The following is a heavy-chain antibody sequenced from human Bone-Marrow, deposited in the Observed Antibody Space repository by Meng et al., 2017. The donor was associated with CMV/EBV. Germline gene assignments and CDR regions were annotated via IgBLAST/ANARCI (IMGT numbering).Heavy chain of an antibody. Sequence: VTIDQWETCLLNTAEPLSLRGAVYGGAFRGSSGRWIRPPPGKGLEWIGEINHSGSTNYNPSLKSRVTISVDTSKNQFSLKLSSVTAADTAVYYCARGSYGRAWGQGTLVTVSS. V-gene: IGHV4-34*01. J-gene: IGHJ5*02. CDR1: GGAFRGSS. CDR3: ARGSYGRA. CDR2: INHSGST. D-gene: IGHD4-17*01.